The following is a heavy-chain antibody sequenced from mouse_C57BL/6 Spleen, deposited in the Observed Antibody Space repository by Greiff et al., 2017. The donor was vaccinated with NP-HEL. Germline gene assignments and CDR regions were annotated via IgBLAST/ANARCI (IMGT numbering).Heavy chain of an antibody. D-gene: IGHD4-1*01. Sequence: QVQLKESGAELVRPGASVTLSCKASGYTFTDYEMHWVKQTPVHGLEWIGAIDPETGGTAYNQKFKGKAILTADKSSSTAYMELRSLTSEDSAVYYCTRRWDRYWGQSTTLTVSS. CDR3: TRRWDRY. CDR2: IDPETGGT. V-gene: IGHV1-15*01. CDR1: GYTFTDYE. J-gene: IGHJ2*01.